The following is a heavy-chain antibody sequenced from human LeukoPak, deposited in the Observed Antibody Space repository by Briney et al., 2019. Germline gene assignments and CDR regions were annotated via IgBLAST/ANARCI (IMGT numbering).Heavy chain of an antibody. D-gene: IGHD3-3*01. CDR1: GFTFSSYA. CDR3: ARYSTCDFWSGCYYFDY. J-gene: IGHJ4*02. CDR2: ISSSGSTI. Sequence: GGSLRLSCVVSGFTFSSYAMNWVRQAPGKGLEWVSYISSSGSTIYYADSVKGRFTISRDNAKNSVYLQMNSLRAEDTAVYYCARYSTCDFWSGCYYFDYWGPGTLVTVSS. V-gene: IGHV3-48*03.